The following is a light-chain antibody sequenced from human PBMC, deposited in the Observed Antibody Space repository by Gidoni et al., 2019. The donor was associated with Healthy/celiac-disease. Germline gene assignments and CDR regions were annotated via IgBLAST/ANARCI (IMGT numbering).Light chain of an antibody. CDR2: EVS. CDR3: SSSAGSNNLGL. J-gene: IGLJ3*02. CDR1: SNDVGYYNY. V-gene: IGLV2-8*01. Sequence: QSALTQPPSESGSPGQSVTISCTGTSNDVGYYNYVSWYQQHPGKAPKIMIYEVSKRPSGVPDRFSGSKSGNTASLTVSGLQAEDEADYYCSSSAGSNNLGLFGGGTKLTVL.